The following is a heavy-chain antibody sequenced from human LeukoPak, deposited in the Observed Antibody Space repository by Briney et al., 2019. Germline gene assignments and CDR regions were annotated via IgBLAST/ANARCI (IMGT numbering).Heavy chain of an antibody. CDR2: IYYSGST. D-gene: IGHD1-26*01. J-gene: IGHJ4*02. Sequence: PSETLSLTCTVSGGSISSYYWSWIRQPPGKGLEWIEYIYYSGSTSYNPSLKSRVTISVDTSKNQFSLKLSSVAAADTAVYYCAALVGATVSYWGQGTLVTVSS. CDR1: GGSISSYY. V-gene: IGHV4-59*01. CDR3: AALVGATVSY.